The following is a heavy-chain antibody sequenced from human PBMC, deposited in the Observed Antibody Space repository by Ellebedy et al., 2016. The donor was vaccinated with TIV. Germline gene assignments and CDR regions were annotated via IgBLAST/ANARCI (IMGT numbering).Heavy chain of an antibody. Sequence: PGGSLRLSCAASGFTFRSYGMHWVRQATGKGLEWVAVILYDGSNRYYGDSVKGRFSISRDNSKNTLYLEMKSLRAEDTAVYFWAKADHGYSSDTFDVWGQGTMVTVSS. V-gene: IGHV3-33*06. CDR2: ILYDGSNR. CDR1: GFTFRSYG. CDR3: AKADHGYSSDTFDV. D-gene: IGHD6-19*01. J-gene: IGHJ3*01.